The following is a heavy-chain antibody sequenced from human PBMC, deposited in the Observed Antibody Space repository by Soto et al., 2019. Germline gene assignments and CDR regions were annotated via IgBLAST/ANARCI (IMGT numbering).Heavy chain of an antibody. Sequence: EVQLVESGGGLVQPGGSLRLSCAASGFTVSSNYMSWVRQAPGKGLAWVSVIYSGGSTYYADSVKGRFTISRHNSKNTLYRQMNSLRAEDTAVYYCARDSLDFWSGYYYYYMDVWGKGTTVTVSS. V-gene: IGHV3-53*04. CDR2: IYSGGST. CDR1: GFTVSSNY. D-gene: IGHD3-3*01. CDR3: ARDSLDFWSGYYYYYMDV. J-gene: IGHJ6*03.